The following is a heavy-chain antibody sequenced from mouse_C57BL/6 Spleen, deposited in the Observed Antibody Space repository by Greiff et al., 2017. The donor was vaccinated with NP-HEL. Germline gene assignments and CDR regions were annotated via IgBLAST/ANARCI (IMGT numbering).Heavy chain of an antibody. Sequence: VQLQQSGAELVKPGASVKLSCKASGYTFTSYWMQWVKQRPGQGLEWIGEIDPSDSYTNYNQKFKGKATLTVDTSSSTAYMQLSSLTSEDSAVYYCARPYDDYWGQGTTLTVSS. CDR1: GYTFTSYW. V-gene: IGHV1-50*01. J-gene: IGHJ2*01. CDR2: IDPSDSYT. CDR3: ARPYDDY. D-gene: IGHD2-12*01.